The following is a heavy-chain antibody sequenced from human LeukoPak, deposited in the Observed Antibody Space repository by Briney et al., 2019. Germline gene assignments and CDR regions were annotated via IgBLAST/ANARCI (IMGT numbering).Heavy chain of an antibody. CDR3: ARPYSDDSGFYVY. J-gene: IGHJ4*02. CDR1: GFTSSSFA. V-gene: IGHV3-23*01. D-gene: IGHD3-22*01. Sequence: GGSLRLSCAASGFTSSSFAMSWVRQAPGKGLEWVSTISDSGDSTYYADSVKGRFAISTDNSKNTLYLQMNSLRAEDTAVYYCARPYSDDSGFYVYWGQGILVTVSS. CDR2: ISDSGDST.